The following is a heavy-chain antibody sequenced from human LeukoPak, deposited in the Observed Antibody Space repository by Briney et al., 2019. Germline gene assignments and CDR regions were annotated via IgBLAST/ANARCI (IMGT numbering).Heavy chain of an antibody. CDR3: VKDITLWFGELGYFDY. J-gene: IGHJ4*02. D-gene: IGHD3-10*01. CDR1: GFTFSSYA. CDR2: ISSNGGST. V-gene: IGHV3-64D*06. Sequence: PGGSLRLSCSASGFTFSSYAMHWVRQAPGKGLEYVSAISSNGGSTYYADSVKGRFTISRDNSKNTPYLQMSSLRAEDTAVYYCVKDITLWFGELGYFDYWGQGTLVTVSS.